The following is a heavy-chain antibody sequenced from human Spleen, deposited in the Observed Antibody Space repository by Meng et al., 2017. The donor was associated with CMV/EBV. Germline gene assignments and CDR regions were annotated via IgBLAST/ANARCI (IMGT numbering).Heavy chain of an antibody. CDR2: ISAYHGNT. V-gene: IGHV1-18*04. CDR3: ARGEKPLSARYGDYDY. J-gene: IGHJ4*02. Sequence: ASVKVSCKASGYTFTGYYMHWVRQAPGQGLEWMGWISAYHGNTDYAQKLQGRVTMTTDTSTSTAYMELRSLRSDDTAVYYCARGEKPLSARYGDYDYWGQGTLVTVSS. CDR1: GYTFTGYY. D-gene: IGHD4-17*01.